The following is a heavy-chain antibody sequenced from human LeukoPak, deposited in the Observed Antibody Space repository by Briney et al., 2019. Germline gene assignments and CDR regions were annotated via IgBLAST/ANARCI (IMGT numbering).Heavy chain of an antibody. CDR2: IYYSGST. V-gene: IGHV4-39*07. J-gene: IGHJ4*02. Sequence: PSETLSLTCTVSGGSISSSSYYWGWIRQPPGKGLEWIGSIYYSGSTYYNPSLKSRVTISVDTSKNQFSLKLSSVTAADTAVFYCARVAHSITGGFGYFDSWGQGTLVTVSS. D-gene: IGHD3-16*01. CDR1: GGSISSSSYY. CDR3: ARVAHSITGGFGYFDS.